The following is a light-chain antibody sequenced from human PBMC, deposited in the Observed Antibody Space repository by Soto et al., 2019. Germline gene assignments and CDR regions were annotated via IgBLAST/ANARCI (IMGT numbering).Light chain of an antibody. CDR1: SSDVGGYNY. J-gene: IGLJ1*01. CDR3: SSYTSSSTLV. V-gene: IGLV2-14*01. CDR2: DVS. Sequence: QSALTQPASVSGSPGQSITISCTGTSSDVGGYNYVSWYQQHTGKAPKFMIYDVSNRPSGVSNRFSGSKSGNTASLTISGLQAEDEADYYCSSYTSSSTLVFGTGTKLTVL.